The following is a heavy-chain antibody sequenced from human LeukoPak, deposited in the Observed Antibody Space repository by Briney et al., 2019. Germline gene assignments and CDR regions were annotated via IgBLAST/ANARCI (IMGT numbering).Heavy chain of an antibody. J-gene: IGHJ4*02. CDR3: AKSSGFGAARYYFDY. CDR1: GFTFSNYA. D-gene: IGHD3-16*01. V-gene: IGHV3-23*01. CDR2: ISGSAGTT. Sequence: GGSLRLSCAASGFTFSNYALNWVRQAPGKGLEWVSVISGSAGTTYYADSVKGRFTISRDNSKNTLYLQMNSLRAEDTAVYYRAKSSGFGAARYYFDYWGQGTLVTVSS.